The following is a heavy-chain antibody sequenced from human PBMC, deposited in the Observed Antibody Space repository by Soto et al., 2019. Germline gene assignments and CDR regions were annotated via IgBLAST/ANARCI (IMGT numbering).Heavy chain of an antibody. D-gene: IGHD3-3*01. J-gene: IGHJ5*02. Sequence: SVKVSCKASGGTFSSYAISWVRQAPGQGLEWMGGIIPIFGTANYAQKFQGRVTITADESTSTAYMELSSLRSEDTAVHYCARRTIFGVTISDWFDPWGQGTLVTVSS. V-gene: IGHV1-69*13. CDR1: GGTFSSYA. CDR3: ARRTIFGVTISDWFDP. CDR2: IIPIFGTA.